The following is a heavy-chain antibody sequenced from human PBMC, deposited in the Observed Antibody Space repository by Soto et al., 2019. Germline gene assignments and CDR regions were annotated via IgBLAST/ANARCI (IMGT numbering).Heavy chain of an antibody. D-gene: IGHD1-7*01. V-gene: IGHV4-34*01. CDR2: INHSGST. CDR1: GGSFSGYY. CDR3: ARVGITGTLFYYYYMDV. J-gene: IGHJ6*03. Sequence: PSETLSLTCAVYGGSFSGYYWSWIRQPPGKGLEWIGEINHSGSTNYNPSLKSRVTISVDTSKNQFSLRLSSVTAADTAVYYCARVGITGTLFYYYYMDVWGKGTTVTVSS.